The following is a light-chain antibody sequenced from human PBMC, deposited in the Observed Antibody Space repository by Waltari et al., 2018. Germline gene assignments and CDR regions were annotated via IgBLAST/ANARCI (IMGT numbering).Light chain of an antibody. V-gene: IGLV2-11*01. CDR1: SSDAGGYNY. Sequence: QSALTPPRPVSGSPGQSAPISCTGTSSDAGGYNYVPWYPQPPGKAPNLMSYYVSKRPSGVPDRFSGSKSGNTASLTISGLQAEDEADYYCCSYAGSYGGVFGGGTKLTVL. J-gene: IGLJ2*01. CDR3: CSYAGSYGGV. CDR2: YVS.